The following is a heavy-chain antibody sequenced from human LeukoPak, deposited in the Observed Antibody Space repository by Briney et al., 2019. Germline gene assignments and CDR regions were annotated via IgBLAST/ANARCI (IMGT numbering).Heavy chain of an antibody. J-gene: IGHJ4*02. CDR2: INPNSGGT. CDR3: ARGGYRLGYCSGGSCYTVDY. CDR1: GYTFTGYY. Sequence: GASVKVSCKASGYTFTGYYMHWVRQAPGQGREGMGWINPNSGGTNYAQKFQGRVTMTRDTSISTAYMELSRLRSDDTAVYYCARGGYRLGYCSGGSCYTVDYWGQGTLVTVSS. V-gene: IGHV1-2*02. D-gene: IGHD2-15*01.